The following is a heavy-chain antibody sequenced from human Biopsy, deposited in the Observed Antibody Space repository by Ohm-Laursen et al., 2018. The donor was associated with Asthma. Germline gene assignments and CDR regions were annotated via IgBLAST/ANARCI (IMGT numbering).Heavy chain of an antibody. Sequence: SLRLSCSASGFTLSDYYISWIRQAPGKELEWVSYISSSGNTSTIYYADSVKGRFTISRDNAKNSVYLQMNSLRAEDTAVYYCARKVAFDAWGQGTLVIVSS. J-gene: IGHJ3*01. CDR1: GFTLSDYY. V-gene: IGHV3-11*01. CDR2: ISSSGNTSTI. CDR3: ARKVAFDA.